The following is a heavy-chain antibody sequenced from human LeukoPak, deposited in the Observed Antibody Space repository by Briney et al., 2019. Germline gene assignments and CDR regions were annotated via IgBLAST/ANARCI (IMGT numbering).Heavy chain of an antibody. CDR3: ARDQDGGMDV. Sequence: PGGSLRLSCAASGFTFSSYWMNWVRQAPGKGLEWVANIKKDGSEKYYVDSVKGRFTISRDNAKNSLYLQMNSLRAADTAVHYCARDQDGGMDVWGQGTTVTVSS. J-gene: IGHJ6*02. CDR2: IKKDGSEK. V-gene: IGHV3-7*05. CDR1: GFTFSSYW.